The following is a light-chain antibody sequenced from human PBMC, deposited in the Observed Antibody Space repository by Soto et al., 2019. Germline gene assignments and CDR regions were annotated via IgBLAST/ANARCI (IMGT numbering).Light chain of an antibody. Sequence: DIQMTQSPSSLSASVGDRVTITCQASQDISNYLNWYQQKPGKAPKLLIYDASNLETGVPSRFSGSGSGKDFTITISSLQPEDIATYYCQQYDNLLFTFGPGTKVDIK. CDR2: DAS. CDR3: QQYDNLLFT. CDR1: QDISNY. V-gene: IGKV1-33*01. J-gene: IGKJ3*01.